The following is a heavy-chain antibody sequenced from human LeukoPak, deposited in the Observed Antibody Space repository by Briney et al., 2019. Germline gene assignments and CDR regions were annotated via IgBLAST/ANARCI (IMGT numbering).Heavy chain of an antibody. CDR2: IYYSGST. CDR3: ARRGLGYGDHVSYFDY. CDR1: GGSISSYY. V-gene: IGHV4-59*08. J-gene: IGHJ4*02. D-gene: IGHD4-17*01. Sequence: SETLSLTCTVSGGSISSYYWSWIRQPPGKGLEWVGYIYYSGSTNYNPSLKSRVTISVDTSKSQFSLKLSSVTAADTAVYYCARRGLGYGDHVSYFDYWGQGTLVTVSS.